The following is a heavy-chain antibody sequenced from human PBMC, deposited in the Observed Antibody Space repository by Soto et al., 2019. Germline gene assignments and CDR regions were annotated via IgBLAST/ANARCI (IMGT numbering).Heavy chain of an antibody. CDR3: ATYYYDSSGYSFFAFDI. J-gene: IGHJ3*02. CDR1: GGSISSGGYY. Sequence: SETLSLTCTVSGGSISSGGYYWSWVRQHPGKGLEWIGYIYYSGSTYYNPSLKSRVTISVDTSKNQFSLKLSSVTAADTAVYYCATYYYDSSGYSFFAFDIWGQGTMVTVSS. CDR2: IYYSGST. D-gene: IGHD3-22*01. V-gene: IGHV4-31*03.